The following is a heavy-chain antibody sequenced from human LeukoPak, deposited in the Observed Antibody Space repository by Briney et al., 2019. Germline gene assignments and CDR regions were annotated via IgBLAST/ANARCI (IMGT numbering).Heavy chain of an antibody. V-gene: IGHV3-74*01. CDR1: GFTFSKFW. J-gene: IGHJ6*03. Sequence: GGSLRLSCAASGFTFSKFWMHWVRQVPGQGLVWVSRINSDGSSTSYADSVKGRFTISRDNAKNSLYLQMNSLRAEDTAVYYCARVPPTMVSYHYYMDVWGKGITVTVSS. CDR2: INSDGSST. CDR3: ARVPPTMVSYHYYMDV. D-gene: IGHD3-10*01.